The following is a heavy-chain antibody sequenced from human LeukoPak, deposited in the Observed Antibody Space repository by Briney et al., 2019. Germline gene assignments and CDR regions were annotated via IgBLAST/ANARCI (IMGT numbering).Heavy chain of an antibody. Sequence: GGSLRLSCAASGFTFSDHYMDWVRQAPGKGLEWVGRSRNKANSYTTEYAASVKGRFTISRDDPKNSLYLQMNSLRAEDTGVYYCARRTTGDDYWGQGTLVTVSS. V-gene: IGHV3-72*01. J-gene: IGHJ4*02. D-gene: IGHD4-17*01. CDR1: GFTFSDHY. CDR3: ARRTTGDDY. CDR2: SRNKANSYTT.